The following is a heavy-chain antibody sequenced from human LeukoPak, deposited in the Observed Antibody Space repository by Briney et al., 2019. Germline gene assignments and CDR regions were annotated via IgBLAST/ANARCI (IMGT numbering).Heavy chain of an antibody. J-gene: IGHJ6*03. CDR3: AKTPLGYSSGWYYDYYYYYMDV. CDR1: GFTFSSYA. D-gene: IGHD6-19*01. Sequence: GGSLRLSCAASGFTFSSYAMSWVRQAPGKGLEWVSAISGSGGSTYYADSVKGRFTTSRDNSKNTLYLQMNSLRAEDTAVYYCAKTPLGYSSGWYYDYYYYYMDVWGKGTTVTVSS. CDR2: ISGSGGST. V-gene: IGHV3-23*01.